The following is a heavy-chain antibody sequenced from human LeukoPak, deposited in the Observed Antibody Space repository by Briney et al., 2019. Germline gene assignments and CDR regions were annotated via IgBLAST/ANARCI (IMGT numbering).Heavy chain of an antibody. Sequence: GRSLRLSCAASGFTFSRYGMHWVRQAPGKGLEWVAVISYDGNSKYYADSVKGRFTTSRDNSKDTLYLQVNSLRAEDMAVYYWAKALCDIQWEATHDAFDIRGQGTMVTVSS. D-gene: IGHD1-26*01. J-gene: IGHJ3*02. CDR3: AKALCDIQWEATHDAFDI. CDR2: ISYDGNSK. V-gene: IGHV3-30*18. CDR1: GFTFSRYG.